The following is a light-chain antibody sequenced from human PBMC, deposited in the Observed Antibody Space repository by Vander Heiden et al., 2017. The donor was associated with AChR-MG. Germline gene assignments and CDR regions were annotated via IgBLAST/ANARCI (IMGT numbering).Light chain of an antibody. J-gene: IGLJ3*02. CDR2: DNN. V-gene: IGLV1-51*01. CDR3: GTWDSSLNGWV. Sequence: QSVLTQPASVSAAPGQKVTISCSGTSSNIGSHFVSWYQLLPGTAPNLLIYDNNRRPSGIPDRFSGSKSGTSATLDITGLQTGDEAEYYCGTWDSSLNGWVFGGGTRLAVL. CDR1: SSNIGSHF.